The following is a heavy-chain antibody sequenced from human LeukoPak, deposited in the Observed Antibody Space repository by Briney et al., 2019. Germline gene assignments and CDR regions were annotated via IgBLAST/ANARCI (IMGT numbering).Heavy chain of an antibody. CDR1: GGSITFGSYY. Sequence: SETLSLTCTVSGGSITFGSYYWTWLRQPAGKGLEWIGRIYTSGRTFYNPSLKSRVTISMDTSMNQFSLRLNSVTAADTAVYYCARARVIPASFDDWGQGALVTVSS. CDR3: ARARVIPASFDD. V-gene: IGHV4-61*02. J-gene: IGHJ4*02. D-gene: IGHD3-16*02. CDR2: IYTSGRT.